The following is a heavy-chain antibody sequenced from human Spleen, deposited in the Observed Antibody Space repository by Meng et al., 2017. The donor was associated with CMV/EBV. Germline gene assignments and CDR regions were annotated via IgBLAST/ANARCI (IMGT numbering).Heavy chain of an antibody. CDR2: IIPIFGTV. D-gene: IGHD4-17*01. Sequence: KASTTTVNSYSIYWVRQAPGQGLECVGGIIPIFGTVNYAQRFQGRVTITTDESTSTAYMELSSLRSDDTAMYYCARSHTNDYGDFGYWGQGTLVTVSS. CDR1: TTTVNSYS. CDR3: ARSHTNDYGDFGY. V-gene: IGHV1-69*05. J-gene: IGHJ4*02.